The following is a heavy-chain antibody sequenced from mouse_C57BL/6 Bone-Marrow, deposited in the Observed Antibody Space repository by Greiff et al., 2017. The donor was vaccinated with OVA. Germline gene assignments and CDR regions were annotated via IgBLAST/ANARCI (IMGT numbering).Heavy chain of an antibody. CDR2: IWRGGST. J-gene: IGHJ1*03. CDR1: GFSLTSYG. CDR3: AKNGGLWYFDV. Sequence: VQGVESGPGLVQPSQSLSITCTVSGFSLTSYGVHWVRQSPGKGLEWLGVIWRGGSTDYNAAFMSRLSITNDKSKGQIFFKMNSLRADDTAIYYCAKNGGLWYFDVWGTGTTVTVSS. V-gene: IGHV2-5*01.